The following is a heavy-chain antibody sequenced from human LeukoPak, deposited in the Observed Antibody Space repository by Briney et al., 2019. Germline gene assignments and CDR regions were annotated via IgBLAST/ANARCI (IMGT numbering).Heavy chain of an antibody. J-gene: IGHJ5*02. V-gene: IGHV3-9*01. CDR3: AKAYCGGDCYSVS. D-gene: IGHD2-21*02. Sequence: GRSLRLSCAASGFTFDDYAMHWVRQAPGKGLEWVSGISWNSGSIGYADSVKGRFTISRDNAKNSLYLQMNSLRAEDTALYYCAKAYCGGDCYSVSWGQGTLVTVSS. CDR1: GFTFDDYA. CDR2: ISWNSGSI.